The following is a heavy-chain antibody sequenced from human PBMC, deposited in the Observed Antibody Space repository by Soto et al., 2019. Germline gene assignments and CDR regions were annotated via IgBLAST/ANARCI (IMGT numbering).Heavy chain of an antibody. Sequence: SETLSLTCTVSGGSISSYYWSWIRQPPGKGLEWIGYIYYSGSTNYNPSLKSRVTISVDTSKNQFSLKLSSVTAGDTAFYYCAKALTYCGSYVCYAGTPPPFDSWGLGTLVTVSS. J-gene: IGHJ4*02. CDR1: GGSISSYY. V-gene: IGHV4-59*12. D-gene: IGHD2-2*01. CDR3: AKALTYCGSYVCYAGTPPPFDS. CDR2: IYYSGST.